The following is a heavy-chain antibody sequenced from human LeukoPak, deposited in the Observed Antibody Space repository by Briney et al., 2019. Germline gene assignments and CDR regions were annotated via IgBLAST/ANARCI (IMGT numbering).Heavy chain of an antibody. V-gene: IGHV4-31*03. CDR1: GGSISSGGYY. CDR2: IYYSGST. Sequence: SETLSLTCTVSGGSISSGGYYWSWIRQHPGKGLEWIGYIYYSGSTYYNPSLKSRVTISVDTSKNQFSLKLSSVTAADTAVYYCARDLRNHDRPDRTSWFDPWGQGTLVTVSS. D-gene: IGHD1-14*01. CDR3: ARDLRNHDRPDRTSWFDP. J-gene: IGHJ5*02.